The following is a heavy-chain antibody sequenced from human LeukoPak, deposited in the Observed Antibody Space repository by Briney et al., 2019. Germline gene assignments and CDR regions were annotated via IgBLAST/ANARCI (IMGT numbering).Heavy chain of an antibody. V-gene: IGHV4-39*07. J-gene: IGHJ3*02. CDR1: GGSISSSSYY. CDR2: IYYSGST. Sequence: PSETLSLTCTVSGGSISSSSYYWGWIRQPPGKGLEWIGSIYYSGSTYYNPSLKSRVTISVDTSKNQFSLKLSSVTAADTAVYYCARTYYDSSGYEGDAFDIWGQGTMVTVSS. D-gene: IGHD3-22*01. CDR3: ARTYYDSSGYEGDAFDI.